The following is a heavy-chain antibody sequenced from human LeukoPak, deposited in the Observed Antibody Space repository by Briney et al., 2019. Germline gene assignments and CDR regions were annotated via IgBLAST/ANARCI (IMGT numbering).Heavy chain of an antibody. D-gene: IGHD1-1*01. CDR3: ARPQYNWNDYDSYPMDV. CDR2: IDTSDGRS. Sequence: ASVKVSCKASGYTFTAYHMHWVRQAPGQGLEWMGIIDTSDGRSTYAQKYRDRVSMTRDTSSNTVYMEMSSLRYEDTVVYYCARPQYNWNDYDSYPMDVWGQGTTVTVSS. V-gene: IGHV1-46*01. CDR1: GYTFTAYH. J-gene: IGHJ6*02.